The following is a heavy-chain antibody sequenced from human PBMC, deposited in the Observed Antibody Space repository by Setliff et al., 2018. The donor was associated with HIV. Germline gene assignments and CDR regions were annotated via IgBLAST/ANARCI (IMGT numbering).Heavy chain of an antibody. CDR1: GGSISSSNW. CDR2: IYSSGRT. CDR3: AGSYGSSWFGPFDY. D-gene: IGHD6-13*01. J-gene: IGHJ4*02. V-gene: IGHV4-4*02. Sequence: KPSETLSLTCAVSGGSISSSNWWSWVRQPPGEGLEWIGYIYSSGRTYYKSSLKSRVNISVDASRNQFSLRLDSLTAADTAIYYCAGSYGSSWFGPFDYWGQGTLVTVSS.